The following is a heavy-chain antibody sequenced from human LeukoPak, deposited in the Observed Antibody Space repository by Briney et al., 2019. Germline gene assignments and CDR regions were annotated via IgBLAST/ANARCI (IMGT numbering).Heavy chain of an antibody. Sequence: PGGSLRLSCAASGFSFSSYSMHWARQAPGKGLEWVSYISSSGSTIFYADSVKGRFTISRDNAKNSLYLQMNSLRAEDTAVYYCARDPGSGYEEHFDYWGQGTLVTVPS. CDR3: ARDPGSGYEEHFDY. D-gene: IGHD5-12*01. J-gene: IGHJ4*02. CDR1: GFSFSSYS. V-gene: IGHV3-48*04. CDR2: ISSSGSTI.